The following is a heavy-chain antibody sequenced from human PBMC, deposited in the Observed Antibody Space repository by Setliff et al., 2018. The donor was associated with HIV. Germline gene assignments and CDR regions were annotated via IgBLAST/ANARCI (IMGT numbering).Heavy chain of an antibody. J-gene: IGHJ6*03. CDR2: ISASSVNT. CDR3: ARVPVSNYYYYMDV. V-gene: IGHV1-18*01. Sequence: ASVKVSCKASGYTFTTNGISWVRQAPGQGLEWMGWISASSVNTNYTQGRVTMTTDISTSTAYMELRSLRSADSAVYYCARVPVSNYYYYMDVWGKGTTVTVSS. CDR1: GYTFTTNG.